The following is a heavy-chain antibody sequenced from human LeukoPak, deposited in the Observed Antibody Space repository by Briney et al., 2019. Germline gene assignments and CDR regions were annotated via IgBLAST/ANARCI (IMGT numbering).Heavy chain of an antibody. Sequence: PGGTLRLSCAASGFTFGSYGMSWVRQAPGKGLEWVSVISGSGGSTYYADSVKGRFTISRDNSKNTLYLQMNSLRAEDTAVYYCAKGAYCGGGSCQWGTFDYWGQGSLVTVSS. J-gene: IGHJ4*02. CDR2: ISGSGGST. V-gene: IGHV3-23*01. D-gene: IGHD2-15*01. CDR1: GFTFGSYG. CDR3: AKGAYCGGGSCQWGTFDY.